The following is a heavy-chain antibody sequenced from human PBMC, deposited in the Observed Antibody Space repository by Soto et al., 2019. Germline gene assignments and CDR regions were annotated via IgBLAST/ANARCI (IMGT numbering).Heavy chain of an antibody. CDR3: ARASDIVVVVAATPFFDY. CDR1: GYTFTGYY. CDR2: INPNSGGT. V-gene: IGHV1-2*02. D-gene: IGHD2-15*01. J-gene: IGHJ4*02. Sequence: ASVKVSCKASGYTFTGYYMHWVRQAPGQGLEWMGWINPNSGGTNYAQKFQGRVTMTRDTSISTAYMELSRLRSDDTAVYYCARASDIVVVVAATPFFDYWGQGTLVTVSS.